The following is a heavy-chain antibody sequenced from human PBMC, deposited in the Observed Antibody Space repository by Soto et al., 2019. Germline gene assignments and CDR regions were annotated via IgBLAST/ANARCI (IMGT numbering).Heavy chain of an antibody. CDR1: GDSVSSNSAA. CDR3: ARVQYIAEEAFDI. D-gene: IGHD6-13*01. J-gene: IGHJ3*02. CDR2: TYYRSKWYN. V-gene: IGHV6-1*01. Sequence: PSQTLSLTCAISGDSVSSNSAAWSWIRQSPSRGLEWLGRTYYRSKWYNDYAVSVKSRITINPDTSKNQFSLQLNSVTPEDTAVYYCARVQYIAEEAFDIWGQGTMVTVSS.